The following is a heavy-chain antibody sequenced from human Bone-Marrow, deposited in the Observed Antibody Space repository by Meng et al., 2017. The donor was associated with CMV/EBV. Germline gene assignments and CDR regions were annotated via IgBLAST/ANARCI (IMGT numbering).Heavy chain of an antibody. D-gene: IGHD2-2*01. V-gene: IGHV4-39*01. CDR1: GGSISSSSYY. Sequence: SETLSLTCTVPGGSISSSSYYWGWIRQPPGKGLEWIGSIYYSGSTYYNPSLKSRVTISVDTSKNQFSLKLSSVTAADTAVYYCARGKRPSDPWGYQLLNIFDPWGQGTLVTVSS. CDR2: IYYSGST. CDR3: ARGKRPSDPWGYQLLNIFDP. J-gene: IGHJ5*02.